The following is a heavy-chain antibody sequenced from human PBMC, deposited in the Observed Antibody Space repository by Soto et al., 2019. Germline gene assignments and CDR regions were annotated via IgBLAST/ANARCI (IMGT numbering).Heavy chain of an antibody. V-gene: IGHV1-69*12. J-gene: IGHJ6*02. CDR1: GGSLSNYG. D-gene: IGHD4-17*01. CDR3: ARGDATKIVVTTYYGMDV. Sequence: QVQLVQSGAEVKKPGSSVKVSCKASGGSLSNYGISWVRQAPGQGLEWMGGIIPVFGTANYAQKFQGRVTVXAXXSTSIVYMDVTSLRSEDTAVYYCARGDATKIVVTTYYGMDVWGQGTTVTVSS. CDR2: IIPVFGTA.